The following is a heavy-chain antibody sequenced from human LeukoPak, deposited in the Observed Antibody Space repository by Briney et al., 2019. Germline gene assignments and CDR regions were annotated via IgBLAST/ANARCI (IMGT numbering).Heavy chain of an antibody. CDR1: GFTFSSYG. V-gene: IGHV3-30*02. CDR2: IRYDGSNK. CDR3: AKDLGYYGSGIYYNQWLFDY. Sequence: GGSLRLSCAASGFTFSSYGMHWVRQAPGKGLEWVAFIRYDGSNKYYADSVKGRFTISRDNSKNTLYLQMNSLRAEDTAVYYCAKDLGYYGSGIYYNQWLFDYWGQGTLVTVSS. D-gene: IGHD3-10*01. J-gene: IGHJ4*02.